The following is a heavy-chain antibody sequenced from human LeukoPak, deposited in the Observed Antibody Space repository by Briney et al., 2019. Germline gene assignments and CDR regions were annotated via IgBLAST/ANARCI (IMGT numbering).Heavy chain of an antibody. CDR1: GFTVSSNY. Sequence: GGSLRLSCAASGFTVSSNYMSWVRQAPGKGLEWVSVIYSGGSTYYADSVKGRFTISRDNSKNTLYLQMNSLRAEDTAVYYCVGYIAAADYYFDYWGQGTLVTVSS. V-gene: IGHV3-53*01. J-gene: IGHJ4*02. D-gene: IGHD6-13*01. CDR2: IYSGGST. CDR3: VGYIAAADYYFDY.